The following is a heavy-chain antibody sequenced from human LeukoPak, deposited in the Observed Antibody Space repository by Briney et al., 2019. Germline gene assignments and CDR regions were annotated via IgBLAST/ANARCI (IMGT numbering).Heavy chain of an antibody. V-gene: IGHV3-23*01. J-gene: IGHJ4*02. CDR1: GFTVSSNY. Sequence: PGGSLRLSCAVSGFTVSSNYMSWVRQAPGKGLEWVSAISNTGGTTYYADSVKGRFTISRDNSKNTLYLQMNSLRAEDTAVYYCAKGETYIVVTSTSDSWGQGTLVTVSS. CDR3: AKGETYIVVTSTSDS. D-gene: IGHD2-21*02. CDR2: ISNTGGTT.